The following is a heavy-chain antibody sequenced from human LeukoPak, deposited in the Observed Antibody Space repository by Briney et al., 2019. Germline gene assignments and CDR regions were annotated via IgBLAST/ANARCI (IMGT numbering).Heavy chain of an antibody. V-gene: IGHV4-61*02. CDR1: GGSISSGSYY. D-gene: IGHD6-19*01. CDR2: IYTSGST. Sequence: PSETLSLTCTVSGGSISSGSYYWSWIRQPAGKGLEWIGRIYTSGSTNYNPSLKSRVTISVDTSKNQFSLKLSSVTAADTAVYYCARMRAVAGTFLEPPPPLEDYWGQGTLVTVSS. J-gene: IGHJ4*02. CDR3: ARMRAVAGTFLEPPPPLEDY.